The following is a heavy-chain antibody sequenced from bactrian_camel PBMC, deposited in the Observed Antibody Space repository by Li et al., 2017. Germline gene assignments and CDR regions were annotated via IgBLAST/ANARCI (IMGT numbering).Heavy chain of an antibody. D-gene: IGHD1*01. CDR1: GDTIGRYC. Sequence: VQLVESGGGSVQVGGSLTLSCVASGDTIGRYCMGWFRQIPDREREGVAGIESDGSTSYADSVKGRFTLSKDNDKNTLYLQMNSLKPEDTAMYYCAADLPWYDGVCTYKYMGQGTQVTVS. V-gene: IGHV3S55*01. J-gene: IGHJ4*01. CDR2: IESDGST.